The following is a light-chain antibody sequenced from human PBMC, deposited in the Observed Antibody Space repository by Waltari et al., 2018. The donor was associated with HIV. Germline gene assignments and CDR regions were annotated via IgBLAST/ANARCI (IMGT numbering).Light chain of an antibody. CDR2: VGTGGIVG. CDR1: SGYSNYK. CDR3: GADHGSGSNWV. J-gene: IGLJ2*01. V-gene: IGLV9-49*01. Sequence: QPVLTQPPSASASLGASVTPTCPLSSGYSNYKVDLYQQRPGKGPRFVMRVGTGGIVGSKGDGIPDRFSVLGSGLNRYLTIKNIQEEDESDYHCGADHGSGSNWVFGGGTKLTVL.